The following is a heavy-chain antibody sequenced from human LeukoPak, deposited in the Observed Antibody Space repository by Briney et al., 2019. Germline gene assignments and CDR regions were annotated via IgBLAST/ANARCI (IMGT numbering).Heavy chain of an antibody. CDR1: GGSFSGYY. J-gene: IGHJ4*02. D-gene: IGHD3-3*01. V-gene: IGHV4-34*01. CDR3: AREGDFWSGHYEDY. CDR2: INHSGST. Sequence: SETLSLTCAVYGGSFSGYYWSWIRQPPGKGLEWIGEINHSGSTNYNPSLKSRVTISVDTSKNQFSLKLSSVTAADTAVYYCAREGDFWSGHYEDYWGQGTLVTVSS.